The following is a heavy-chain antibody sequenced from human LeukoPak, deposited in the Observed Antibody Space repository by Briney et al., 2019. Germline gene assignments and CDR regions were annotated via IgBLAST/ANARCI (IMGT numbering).Heavy chain of an antibody. CDR2: IKEDGSAK. Sequence: GALRLSCAASGFTFSSYGMSWVRQAPGKGLEWVANIKEDGSAKYYVDSVKGRFTISRDNAKNSLYLQMNNLSAEDTAVYYCVRDSPGYGAYDFDWGQGTLVTVSS. CDR1: GFTFSSYG. CDR3: VRDSPGYGAYDFD. V-gene: IGHV3-7*01. J-gene: IGHJ4*02. D-gene: IGHD5-12*01.